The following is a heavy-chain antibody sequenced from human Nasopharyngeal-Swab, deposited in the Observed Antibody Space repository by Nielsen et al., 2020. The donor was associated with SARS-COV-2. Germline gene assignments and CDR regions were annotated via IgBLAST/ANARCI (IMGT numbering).Heavy chain of an antibody. CDR1: GYTSNDNW. D-gene: IGHD3-10*01. CDR3: ARQVLGAYKYYFDS. J-gene: IGHJ4*02. V-gene: IGHV5-51*01. CDR2: IYPGDSDT. Sequence: GGSLRLSCTASGYTSNDNWIGWVRQMPGKGLEWMGVIYPGDSDTRYSPSFQGQVTISADKSINTAYLQWTSLKASDTAMYFCARQVLGAYKYYFDSWGPGTLVTVSS.